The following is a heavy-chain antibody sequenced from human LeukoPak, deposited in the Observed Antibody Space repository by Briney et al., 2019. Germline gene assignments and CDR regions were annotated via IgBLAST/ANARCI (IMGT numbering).Heavy chain of an antibody. V-gene: IGHV3-23*01. CDR2: LIENGATT. D-gene: IGHD1-26*01. J-gene: IGHJ4*02. CDR1: GFTFSSHA. Sequence: GGSLRLSCAASGFTFSSHAMSWIRRAPGKGLEWVSGLIENGATTYYADSVKGRFTISRDNSRNTMYLQMNSLRVEDTAVYYCVKDYQVGNSPAFGDYWGQGTLVTISS. CDR3: VKDYQVGNSPAFGDY.